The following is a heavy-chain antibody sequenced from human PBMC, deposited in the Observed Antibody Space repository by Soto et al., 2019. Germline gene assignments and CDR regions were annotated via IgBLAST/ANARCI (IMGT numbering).Heavy chain of an antibody. CDR3: ARGSYNWNYSGPFDI. CDR1: GGTFSSYA. CDR2: IIPIFGTA. Sequence: SVKVSFKASGGTFSSYAISWVRQAPGQGLEWMGGIIPIFGTANYAQKFQGRVTITANESTSTAYMELSRLRSDDTAVYYCARGSYNWNYSGPFDIWGQGTMVTVSS. J-gene: IGHJ3*02. D-gene: IGHD1-7*01. V-gene: IGHV1-69*13.